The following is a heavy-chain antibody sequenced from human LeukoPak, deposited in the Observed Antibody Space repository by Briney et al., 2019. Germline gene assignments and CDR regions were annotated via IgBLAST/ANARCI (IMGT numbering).Heavy chain of an antibody. CDR2: IYYSGIT. Sequence: SETLSLTCTVSGGSITSSAYCWGWIRQPPGRGLEWIGSIYYSGITYYNPSLKSRITISIDTSRNQFSLKLKSLTAADTAVYYCTRRRGDGDYRPDYWGQGTLVTVSS. CDR3: TRRRGDGDYRPDY. J-gene: IGHJ4*02. D-gene: IGHD4-17*01. CDR1: GGSITSSAYC. V-gene: IGHV4-39*01.